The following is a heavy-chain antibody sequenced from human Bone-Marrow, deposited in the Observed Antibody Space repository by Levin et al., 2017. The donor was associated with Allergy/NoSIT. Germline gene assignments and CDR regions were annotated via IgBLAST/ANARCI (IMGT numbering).Heavy chain of an antibody. Sequence: SLKISCAASGFTFTDYAIHWIRQAPGRGLEWVSGVSWNSGTIGYADSVKGRFTISRDNAKNSLYLQMNSLRTEDTALDFCARHKDYGGNGYYYYGMDVWGQGTTVTVSS. CDR2: VSWNSGTI. J-gene: IGHJ6*02. D-gene: IGHD4-23*01. CDR1: GFTFTDYA. CDR3: ARHKDYGGNGYYYYGMDV. V-gene: IGHV3-9*01.